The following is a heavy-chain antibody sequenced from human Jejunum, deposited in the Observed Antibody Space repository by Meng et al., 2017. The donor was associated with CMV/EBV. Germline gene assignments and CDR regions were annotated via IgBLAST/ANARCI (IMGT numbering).Heavy chain of an antibody. CDR1: GDSITNNLYY. D-gene: IGHD3-10*02. CDR2: IYDSGAT. J-gene: IGHJ5*02. CDR3: VGNYDVHLNWFDP. Sequence: VSGDSITNNLYYWNWIRQTPGKGLEWIGYIYDSGATHYNPSLKGRATMSVDTSKNQFSLNLKSVTAADTAIYYCVGNYDVHLNWFDPWGRGTLVPSPQ. V-gene: IGHV4-30-4*01.